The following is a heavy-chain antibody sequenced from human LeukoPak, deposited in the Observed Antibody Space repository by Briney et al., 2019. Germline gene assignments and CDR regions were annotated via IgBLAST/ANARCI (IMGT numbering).Heavy chain of an antibody. D-gene: IGHD6-19*01. Sequence: SQTLSLTCAIPGDSFSINSAAWNWIRQSPSRGLEWLGRTYQRSKWYNDYAVSVKSRITINPDISKNQFSLQLNSVTPEDTAVYYCARSPSPYSSGWYFDYWGQGTLVTVSS. CDR1: GDSFSINSAA. V-gene: IGHV6-1*01. J-gene: IGHJ4*02. CDR2: TYQRSKWYN. CDR3: ARSPSPYSSGWYFDY.